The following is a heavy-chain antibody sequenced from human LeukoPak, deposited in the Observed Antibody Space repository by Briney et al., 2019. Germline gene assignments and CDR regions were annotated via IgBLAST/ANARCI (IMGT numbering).Heavy chain of an antibody. CDR2: ISGSGGST. CDR1: GFTFSSCA. V-gene: IGHV3-23*01. CDR3: AKDTVREGYSSSFIA. D-gene: IGHD6-13*01. Sequence: GGSLRLSCTASGFTFSSCAMSWVRQAPGKGLEWVSCISGSGGSTYYADSVKGRLTISRDNSKNTLYLQMNSLRAEDTAVYYCAKDTVREGYSSSFIAWGQGTLVTVSS. J-gene: IGHJ5*02.